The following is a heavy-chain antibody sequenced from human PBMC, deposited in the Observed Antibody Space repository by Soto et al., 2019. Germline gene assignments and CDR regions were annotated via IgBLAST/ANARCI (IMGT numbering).Heavy chain of an antibody. V-gene: IGHV3-7*05. CDR3: AREIGTMEYYWYFDL. CDR1: GFSLNTYW. Sequence: EVQLAESGGGPVQPGGSLRLSCAASGFSLNTYWMSWVRQAPGKGLEWVANIKQDGSETYYVDSVKGRFTISRDNAKNSLYLQMNSLRAENTAVYYCAREIGTMEYYWYFDLWGRGTLVTVSS. J-gene: IGHJ2*01. CDR2: IKQDGSET. D-gene: IGHD1-7*01.